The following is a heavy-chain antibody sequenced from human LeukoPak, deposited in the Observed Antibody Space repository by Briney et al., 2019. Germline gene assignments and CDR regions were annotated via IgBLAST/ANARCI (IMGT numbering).Heavy chain of an antibody. D-gene: IGHD3-22*01. CDR1: GFTFSGYS. J-gene: IGHJ4*02. CDR3: AREVSEGFDF. CDR2: FGTRSTSI. Sequence: GGSLRLSCTASGFTFSGYSMNWIRQAPGKGLEWVSSFGTRSTSIYHAGSVKGRFAISRDNAKNSLYLQMSSLRAEDTALYYCAREVSEGFDFWGQGTLVTVSS. V-gene: IGHV3-21*01.